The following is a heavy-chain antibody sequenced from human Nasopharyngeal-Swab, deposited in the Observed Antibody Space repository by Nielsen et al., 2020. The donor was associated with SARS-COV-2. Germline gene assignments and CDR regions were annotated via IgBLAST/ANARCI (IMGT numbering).Heavy chain of an antibody. CDR3: VSPVLSDAFDI. Sequence: ASVNVSCKASGYTFTSYGISWVRQAPGQGLEWMGWISAYNGNTNYAQKLQGRVTMTTDTSTSTAYMGLRSLRSDDTAVYYCVSPVLSDAFDIWGQGTMVTVSS. D-gene: IGHD2-8*01. J-gene: IGHJ3*02. CDR2: ISAYNGNT. V-gene: IGHV1-18*04. CDR1: GYTFTSYG.